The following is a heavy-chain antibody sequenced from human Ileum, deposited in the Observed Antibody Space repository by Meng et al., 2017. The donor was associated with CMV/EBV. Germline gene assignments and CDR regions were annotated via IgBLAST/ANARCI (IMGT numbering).Heavy chain of an antibody. CDR1: GYTLTELS. V-gene: IGHV1-24*01. J-gene: IGHJ4*02. Sequence: VQLVQCGADVKKPGASVKVSCKVSGYTLTELSMHWVRQAPGKGLEWMGGFDPEDGEIIYAQKFQGRVTMTEDTSADTAYMELSSLRSEDTAVYYCATDSYGDYALDYWGQGTLVTVSS. CDR3: ATDSYGDYALDY. D-gene: IGHD4-17*01. CDR2: FDPEDGEI.